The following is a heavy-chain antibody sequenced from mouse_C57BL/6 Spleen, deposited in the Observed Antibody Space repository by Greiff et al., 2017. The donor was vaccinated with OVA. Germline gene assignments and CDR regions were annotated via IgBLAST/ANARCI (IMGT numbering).Heavy chain of an antibody. CDR2: IYPGDGDT. V-gene: IGHV1-82*01. J-gene: IGHJ4*01. CDR1: GYAFSSSW. Sequence: VQLQQPGPELVKPGASVKISCKASGYAFSSSWLNWVKQRPGKGLEWIGRIYPGDGDTNYNGKFKGKATLTADKSSSTAYMQLSSLTSEDSAVYFCARWNPHGYYYAMDYWGQGTSVTVSA. D-gene: IGHD2-2*01. CDR3: ARWNPHGYYYAMDY.